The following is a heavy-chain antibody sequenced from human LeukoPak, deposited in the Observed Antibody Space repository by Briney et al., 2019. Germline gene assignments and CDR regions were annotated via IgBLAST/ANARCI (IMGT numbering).Heavy chain of an antibody. CDR1: GFTFDDYA. J-gene: IGHJ4*02. CDR2: ISGDGGST. CDR3: AKKARRWEHHRLLIDY. V-gene: IGHV3-43*02. Sequence: GGSLRLSCAASGFTFDDYAMHWVRQAPGTGMEWVSLISGDGGSTYYADSVKGRFTISRDNSKNPLYLEMNSLRTEDTALYYCAKKARRWEHHRLLIDYWGQGTLVTVSS. D-gene: IGHD1-26*01.